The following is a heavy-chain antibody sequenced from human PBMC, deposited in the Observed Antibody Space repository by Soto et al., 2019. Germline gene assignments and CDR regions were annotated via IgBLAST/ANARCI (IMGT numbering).Heavy chain of an antibody. D-gene: IGHD6-6*01. V-gene: IGHV4-38-2*01. CDR2: IYHSGST. Sequence: SETLSLTCAVSGYSISSGYYWGWIRLPQGKGLEWIGSIYHSGSTYYNPPLKHRGTISVDTSKNQFALKLSYVTAADTAVYFCARSDEYSSSLFDYWGQGTLVTVSS. J-gene: IGHJ4*02. CDR3: ARSDEYSSSLFDY. CDR1: GYSISSGYY.